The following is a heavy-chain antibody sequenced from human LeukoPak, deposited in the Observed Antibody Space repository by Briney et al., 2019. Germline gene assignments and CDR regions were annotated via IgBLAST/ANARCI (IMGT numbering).Heavy chain of an antibody. D-gene: IGHD2-2*01. Sequence: GGSLRLSCAASGFTFSSYGMSWVRQAPGKGLEWVSAISGSGGSTYYADSVKGRFTISRDNSKNTLYLQMNSLRGDDTAVYYCARDRFSSTSYCLESWGQGTLVTVSS. CDR3: ARDRFSSTSYCLES. V-gene: IGHV3-23*01. CDR2: ISGSGGST. CDR1: GFTFSSYG. J-gene: IGHJ4*02.